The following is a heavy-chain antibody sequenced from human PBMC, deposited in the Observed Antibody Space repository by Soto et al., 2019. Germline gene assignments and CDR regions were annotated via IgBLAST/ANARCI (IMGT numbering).Heavy chain of an antibody. CDR2: ISGSGGST. CDR3: AKVHLYYYDSSGYYFH. Sequence: PVGSLRLSCAASGFTFSSYAMSWVRQAPGKGLEWVSAISGSGGSTYYADSVKGRFTISRDNSKNTLYLQMNSLRAEDTAVYYCAKVHLYYYDSSGYYFHWGQGTLVTVSS. V-gene: IGHV3-23*01. D-gene: IGHD3-22*01. J-gene: IGHJ4*02. CDR1: GFTFSSYA.